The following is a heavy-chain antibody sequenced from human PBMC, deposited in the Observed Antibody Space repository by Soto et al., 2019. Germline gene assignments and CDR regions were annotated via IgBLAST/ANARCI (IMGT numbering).Heavy chain of an antibody. CDR1: GGTFSSYA. D-gene: IGHD3-22*01. Sequence: SVKVSFKASGGTFSSYAISWLRQAPGQGLEWMGGIIPIFGTANYAQKFQGRVTITADESTSTAYMELSSLRSEDTAVYYCASSVEGQSSGKYYYDSSGYYGYWGQGTLVTVSS. CDR2: IIPIFGTA. CDR3: ASSVEGQSSGKYYYDSSGYYGY. J-gene: IGHJ4*02. V-gene: IGHV1-69*13.